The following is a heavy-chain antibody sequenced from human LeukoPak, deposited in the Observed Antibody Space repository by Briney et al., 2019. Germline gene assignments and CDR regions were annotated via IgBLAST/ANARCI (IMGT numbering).Heavy chain of an antibody. CDR1: GYTFTTYA. CDR2: ISAYNGNT. CDR3: ARSSSVTIPGYYFDY. Sequence: ASVKVSCKTSGYTFTTYAFNWVRQAPGQGLEWMGWISAYNGNTNYAQNLQGRVTMTTDTSTSTAYMEVRSLRSDDTAVYYCARSSSVTIPGYYFDYWGQGTLVTVSS. D-gene: IGHD2-21*01. V-gene: IGHV1-18*01. J-gene: IGHJ4*02.